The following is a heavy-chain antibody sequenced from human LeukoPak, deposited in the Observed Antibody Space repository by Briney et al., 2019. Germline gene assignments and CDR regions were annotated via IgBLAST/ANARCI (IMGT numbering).Heavy chain of an antibody. CDR1: GGSISSSSYY. Sequence: PSETLSLTCTVSGGSISSSSYYWGWIRQPPGKGLEWIGSIYYSGSTYYNPSLKSRVTISVDTSKNQFSLKLSSVTAADTAVYYCAGEVVVAATVDYWGQGTLVTVSS. CDR3: AGEVVVAATVDY. D-gene: IGHD2-15*01. CDR2: IYYSGST. J-gene: IGHJ4*02. V-gene: IGHV4-39*02.